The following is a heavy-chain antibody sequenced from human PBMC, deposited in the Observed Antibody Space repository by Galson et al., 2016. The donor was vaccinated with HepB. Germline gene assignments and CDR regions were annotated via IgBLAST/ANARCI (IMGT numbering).Heavy chain of an antibody. Sequence: SLRLSCAASGFTFSSYSMNWVRQAPGKGLEWVSYISSSSSTIYYADSVKGRFTISRDNAKNSLYLQMNSLRDEDTAVYYCARDCWTPPRGYSYGHGADYWGQGTLVTVSS. J-gene: IGHJ4*02. CDR1: GFTFSSYS. V-gene: IGHV3-48*02. CDR2: ISSSSSTI. CDR3: ARDCWTPPRGYSYGHGADY. D-gene: IGHD5-18*01.